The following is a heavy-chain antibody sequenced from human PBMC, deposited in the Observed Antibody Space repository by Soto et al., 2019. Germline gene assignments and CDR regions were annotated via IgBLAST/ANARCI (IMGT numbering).Heavy chain of an antibody. CDR3: ARVTPYDILTGYYYFEY. CDR2: INHSGST. Sequence: KPSETLSLTCAVYGGSFSGYYWSWIRQPPGKGLEWIGEINHSGSTNYNPSLKSRVTISVDTSKNQFSLKLSSVTAADTAVYYCARVTPYDILTGYYYFEYWGPGTLVTVSS. D-gene: IGHD3-9*01. CDR1: GGSFSGYY. V-gene: IGHV4-34*01. J-gene: IGHJ4*02.